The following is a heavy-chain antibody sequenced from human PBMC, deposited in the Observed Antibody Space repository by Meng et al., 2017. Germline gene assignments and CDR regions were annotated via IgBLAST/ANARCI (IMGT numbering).Heavy chain of an antibody. Sequence: QVQLGQAGAEVKKPGAPVKVSCKASGYTFTGYYMHWVRQAPGQGLEWVTVISYDGSNKHYLDSVQGRFTISRDNSKNTLFLQMNNLRPDDTAVYYCARAYFDGIGYYYSHWGQGTMVTVSS. D-gene: IGHD3-22*01. CDR1: GYTFTGYY. CDR3: ARAYFDGIGYYYSH. CDR2: ISYDGSNK. V-gene: IGHV3-30*16. J-gene: IGHJ3*01.